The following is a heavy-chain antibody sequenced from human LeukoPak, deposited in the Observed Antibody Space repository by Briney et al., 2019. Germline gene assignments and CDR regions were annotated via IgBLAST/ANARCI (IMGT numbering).Heavy chain of an antibody. V-gene: IGHV3-11*01. CDR2: ISNSGTTI. CDR1: GFTFSDYY. J-gene: IGHJ5*02. Sequence: GGSLRLSCAASGFTFSDYYMSWIRHAPGKGLEWVSYISNSGTTIYYADSVKGRFTISRDNAKNSLYLQMNSLRAEDTAMYYCARALAGFSFDPWGQGTLVTVSS. CDR3: ARALAGFSFDP. D-gene: IGHD3-10*01.